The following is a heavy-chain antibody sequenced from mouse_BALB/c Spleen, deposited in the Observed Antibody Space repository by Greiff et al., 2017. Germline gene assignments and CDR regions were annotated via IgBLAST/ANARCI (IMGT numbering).Heavy chain of an antibody. CDR3: SRGGGGMDY. V-gene: IGHV5-6-5*01. CDR1: GFTFSSYA. J-gene: IGHJ4*01. Sequence: EVQGVESGGGLVKPGGSLKLSCAASGFTFSSYAMSWVRQTPERRLEWVASISSGGSTYYTDSVKGRFTISRDNARNILYLQMSSLRSEDTAMYYCSRGGGGMDYWGQGTSVTVSS. CDR2: ISSGGST.